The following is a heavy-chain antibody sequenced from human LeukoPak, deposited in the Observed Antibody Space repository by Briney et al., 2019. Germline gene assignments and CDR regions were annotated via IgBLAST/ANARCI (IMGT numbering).Heavy chain of an antibody. CDR1: GFTFSTYW. CDR3: ARGAFGVYAFDL. CDR2: ITPDGTST. V-gene: IGHV3-74*01. J-gene: IGHJ3*01. D-gene: IGHD3-3*01. Sequence: GGSLRLSCAASGFTFSTYWMHWVRQAPGKGLVWVSRITPDGTSTTCADSVKGRFTISRDNAKNTLYVQMNSLRAEDTAVYYCARGAFGVYAFDLWGQGTMVTVSS.